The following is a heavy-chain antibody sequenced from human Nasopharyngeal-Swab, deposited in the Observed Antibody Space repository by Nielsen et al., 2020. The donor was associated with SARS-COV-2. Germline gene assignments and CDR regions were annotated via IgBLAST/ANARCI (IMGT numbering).Heavy chain of an antibody. CDR3: ARVPPIAVAGKGVDV. D-gene: IGHD6-19*01. J-gene: IGHJ6*02. CDR1: SGSFSGYY. CDR2: INHSGST. V-gene: IGHV4-34*01. Sequence: SETLSLTCAVYSGSFSGYYWSWIRQPPGKGLEWIGEINHSGSTNYNPSLKSRVTISVDTSKNQFSLKLSSVTAADTAVYYCARVPPIAVAGKGVDVRGQGTTVTVSS.